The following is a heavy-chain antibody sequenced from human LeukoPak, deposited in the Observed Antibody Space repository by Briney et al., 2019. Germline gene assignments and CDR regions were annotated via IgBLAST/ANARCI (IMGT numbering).Heavy chain of an antibody. V-gene: IGHV3-11*01. D-gene: IGHD5-18*01. CDR3: ARGRWIQLWLDY. CDR1: GFTVSSNY. CDR2: ISSSGGTI. J-gene: IGHJ4*02. Sequence: GGSLRLSCAASGFTVSSNYMSWVRQAPGKGLEWVSYISSSGGTIYYADSVKGRFTISRDNAKNSLYLQMNSLRAEDTAVYYCARGRWIQLWLDYWGQGTLVTVSS.